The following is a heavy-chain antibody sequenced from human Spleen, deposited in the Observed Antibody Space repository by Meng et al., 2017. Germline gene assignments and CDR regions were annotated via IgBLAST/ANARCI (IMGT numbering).Heavy chain of an antibody. D-gene: IGHD3-22*01. V-gene: IGHV3-23*01. CDR2: ISISGETT. CDR1: GFTFSSSA. CDR3: AKVAKSSGYYDSSGYSSGDY. J-gene: IGHJ4*02. Sequence: GESLKISCAVSGFTFSSSAMSWVRQAPGKGLEWVSSISISGETTRYADSVKGRFTISRDDSKNMLFLQMISLRDEDTAVYYCAKVAKSSGYYDSSGYSSGDYWGQGTLVTVSS.